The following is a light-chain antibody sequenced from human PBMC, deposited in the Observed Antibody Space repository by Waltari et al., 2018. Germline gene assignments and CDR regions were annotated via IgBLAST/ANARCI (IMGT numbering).Light chain of an antibody. Sequence: EIVMTQSPATLSVSPGERATLSCRASQSVSSYLAWYQQTPGQAPRLLIYGASSSATGIPSRFSGSGSGPDFTLTISRLEPEDFAVYYCQQYGSSFSFGRGTKLEIK. CDR1: QSVSSY. CDR3: QQYGSSFS. J-gene: IGKJ2*01. V-gene: IGKV3-20*01. CDR2: GAS.